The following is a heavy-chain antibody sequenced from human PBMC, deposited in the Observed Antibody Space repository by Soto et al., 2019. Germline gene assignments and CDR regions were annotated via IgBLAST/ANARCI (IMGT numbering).Heavy chain of an antibody. CDR2: IDPSDSYT. V-gene: IGHV5-10-1*01. J-gene: IGHJ6*02. CDR3: ARRSPDRLIYYYYGMDV. D-gene: IGHD3-22*01. CDR1: GYSFTSYW. Sequence: GESLXISCKGSGYSFTSYWISWVRQMPGKGLEWMGRIDPSDSYTNYSPSFQGHVTISADKSISTAYLQWSSLKASDTAMYYCARRSPDRLIYYYYGMDVWGQGTTVTVSS.